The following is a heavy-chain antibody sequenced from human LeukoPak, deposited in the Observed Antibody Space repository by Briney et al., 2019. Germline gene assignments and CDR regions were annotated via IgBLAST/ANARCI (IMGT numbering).Heavy chain of an antibody. CDR2: IVVGSGNT. D-gene: IGHD3-22*01. V-gene: IGHV1-58*01. Sequence: GASVKVSCKASGFTFTSSAVQWVRQARGQRLEWIGWIVVGSGNTNYAQKFQERVTITRDMSTSTACMELSSLRSEDTAVYYCAADQDYYDSSGYSNWGQGTLVTVSS. J-gene: IGHJ4*02. CDR3: AADQDYYDSSGYSN. CDR1: GFTFTSSA.